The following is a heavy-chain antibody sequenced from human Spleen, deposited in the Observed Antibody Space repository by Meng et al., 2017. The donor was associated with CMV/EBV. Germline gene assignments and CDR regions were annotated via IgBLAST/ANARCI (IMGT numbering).Heavy chain of an antibody. D-gene: IGHD5-12*01. J-gene: IGHJ4*02. CDR1: GGSVNSGSYY. V-gene: IGHV4-61*03. CDR2: IHNTGST. Sequence: LHGSVSGGSVNSGSYYWSWIRQSPGKGLEWIGNIHNTGSTNFNPSLKSRVSISLDTSKNHFSLNLKSVTAADTAMYYCARQPGYSGYFWGQGFLVTVSS. CDR3: ARQPGYSGYF.